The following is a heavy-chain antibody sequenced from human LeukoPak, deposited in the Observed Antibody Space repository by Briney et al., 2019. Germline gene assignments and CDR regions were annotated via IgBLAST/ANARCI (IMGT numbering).Heavy chain of an antibody. V-gene: IGHV1-69*13. J-gene: IGHJ4*02. CDR1: GGTFSSYA. CDR2: IIPIFGTA. CDR3: ASWDRGDGYRDVFPN. D-gene: IGHD5-24*01. Sequence: GASVKVSCKASGGTFSSYAISWVRQAPGQGLEWMGGIIPIFGTANYAQKFQGRVTITADESASTAYMELSSLRSEDTAVYYCASWDRGDGYRDVFPNWGQGTLVTVSS.